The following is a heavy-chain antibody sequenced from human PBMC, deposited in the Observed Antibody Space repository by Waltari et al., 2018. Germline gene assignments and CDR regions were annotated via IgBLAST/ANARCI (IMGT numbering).Heavy chain of an antibody. V-gene: IGHV4-4*07. Sequence: QVQLQESGPGLVKPSETLSLTCTVSGGSISSYYWSWIRPPAGKGLAWIGRIYTSGSTNYNPSLKSRVTISVDKSKNQFSLKLSSVTAADTAVYYCARARIVGATYYFDYWGQGTLVTVSS. CDR2: IYTSGST. CDR3: ARARIVGATYYFDY. J-gene: IGHJ4*02. CDR1: GGSISSYY. D-gene: IGHD1-26*01.